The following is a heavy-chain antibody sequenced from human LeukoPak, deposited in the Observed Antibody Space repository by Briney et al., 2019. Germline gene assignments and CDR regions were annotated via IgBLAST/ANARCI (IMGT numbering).Heavy chain of an antibody. V-gene: IGHV1-18*04. J-gene: IGHJ5*02. CDR2: ISIYNGNT. D-gene: IGHD6-13*01. Sequence: GASVKVSCKASGYTFTSYYMHWVRQAPGQGLEWMGWISIYNGNTNYAQKLQGRVTMTTDTSTSTAYMELRGLRSDDTAVYYCARDAWVYGAAAGHNWFDPWGQGTLVTVSS. CDR1: GYTFTSYY. CDR3: ARDAWVYGAAAGHNWFDP.